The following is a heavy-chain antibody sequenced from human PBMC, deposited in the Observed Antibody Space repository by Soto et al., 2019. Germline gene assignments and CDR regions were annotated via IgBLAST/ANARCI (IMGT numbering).Heavy chain of an antibody. V-gene: IGHV3-48*02. D-gene: IGHD6-13*01. CDR2: ISSSSSSI. CDR1: GFTFSSYS. Sequence: GGSLRLSCAASGFTFSSYSMKWVRQAPGKGLAWVSYISSSSSSIYYADSVKGRFTISRDNAKNSLYLQMNSLIDEDTAVYYCARGSSSSWYSYYYYGMDVWGQGTTVTVSS. J-gene: IGHJ6*02. CDR3: ARGSSSSWYSYYYYGMDV.